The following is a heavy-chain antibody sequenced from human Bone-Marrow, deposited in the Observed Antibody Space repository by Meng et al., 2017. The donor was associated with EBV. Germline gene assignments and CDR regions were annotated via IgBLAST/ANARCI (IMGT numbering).Heavy chain of an antibody. V-gene: IGHV3-21*01. CDR2: ISSSSYI. J-gene: IGHJ4*02. D-gene: IGHD3-9*01. CDR3: ARVKYDILTGYYV. Sequence: EVHLVQSGGGLVKPGGSXXLRCAAAGFPFSCYSLNWVRQAPGKGLELVSSISSSSYIYYADSVKGRFTISRDNAKNSLYLQMNSLRAEDTAVYYCARVKYDILTGYYVWGQGTLVTVSS. CDR1: GFPFSCYS.